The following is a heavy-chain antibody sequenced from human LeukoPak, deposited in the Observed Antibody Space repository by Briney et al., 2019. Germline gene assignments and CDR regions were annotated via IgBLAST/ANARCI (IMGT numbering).Heavy chain of an antibody. V-gene: IGHV3-23*01. Sequence: PGGSLRLSCAASGFTFSSYAMSWVRQAPGKWLEWLSAISGSGPNRYYADSVKGRFTISRDNSKNTLYLQVNSPRAEDTAVYYCAKHSGSYYRLDYWGQGTLVTVSS. CDR1: GFTFSSYA. D-gene: IGHD1-26*01. CDR2: ISGSGPNR. CDR3: AKHSGSYYRLDY. J-gene: IGHJ4*02.